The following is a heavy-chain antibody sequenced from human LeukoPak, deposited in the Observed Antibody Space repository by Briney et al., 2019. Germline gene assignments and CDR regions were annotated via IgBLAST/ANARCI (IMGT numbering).Heavy chain of an antibody. Sequence: SETLSLTCTVSGGSISSYYWSWIRQPPGKGLEWIGCIYYSGSTNYTPSLKSRVTISVDTSKNQFSLKLSSVTAADTAVYYCARDRILGYRVGSFDYWGQGALVTVSS. CDR2: IYYSGST. CDR1: GGSISSYY. D-gene: IGHD2-15*01. J-gene: IGHJ4*02. V-gene: IGHV4-59*01. CDR3: ARDRILGYRVGSFDY.